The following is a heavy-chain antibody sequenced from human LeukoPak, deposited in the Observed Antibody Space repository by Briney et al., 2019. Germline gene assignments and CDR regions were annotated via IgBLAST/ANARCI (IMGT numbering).Heavy chain of an antibody. V-gene: IGHV3-7*03. D-gene: IGHD3-22*01. CDR3: ARVRVAGYWSRYYYMDV. CDR2: IKQDGSDK. CDR1: GFSFSNYW. J-gene: IGHJ6*03. Sequence: PGGSLRLSCVASGFSFSNYWMSWVRQAPGKGLEWVANIKQDGSDKYYVDSVKGRFTISRDNAKNSLYLQMNSLSAEDTAVYYCARVRVAGYWSRYYYMDVWGKGTTVTVSS.